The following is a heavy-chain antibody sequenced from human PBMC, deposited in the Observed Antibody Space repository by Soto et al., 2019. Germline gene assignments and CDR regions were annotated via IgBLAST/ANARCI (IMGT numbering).Heavy chain of an antibody. Sequence: HSQTLSLTCAISGDSVSSNSAAWNWVRQSPSRGLEWLGRTYYRSKWYNDYAVSVKSRITINPDTSKNHFSLQLKSVTPEDTALYYCASLAPGGSGGGGDYWGQGTLVTVSS. CDR2: TYYRSKWYN. D-gene: IGHD6-19*01. J-gene: IGHJ4*02. CDR1: GDSVSSNSAA. CDR3: ASLAPGGSGGGGDY. V-gene: IGHV6-1*01.